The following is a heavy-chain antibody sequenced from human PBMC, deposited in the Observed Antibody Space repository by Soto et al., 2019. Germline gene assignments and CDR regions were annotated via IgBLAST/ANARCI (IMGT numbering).Heavy chain of an antibody. CDR3: ARVEVPESSSWHPFDP. Sequence: SSETLSLTCTVSGGSISSSSYYWGWIRQPPGKGLEWIGSIYHTGRTSYNPSLMSRVTMSVDTSKNQFSLKVTSVSAADTAVYYCARVEVPESSSWHPFDPWGQETLVTVSS. D-gene: IGHD6-13*01. V-gene: IGHV4-39*07. CDR1: GGSISSSSYY. J-gene: IGHJ5*02. CDR2: IYHTGRT.